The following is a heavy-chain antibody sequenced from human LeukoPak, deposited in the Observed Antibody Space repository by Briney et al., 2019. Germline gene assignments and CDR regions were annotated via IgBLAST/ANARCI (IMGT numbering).Heavy chain of an antibody. D-gene: IGHD3-9*01. CDR1: GFTFSSYS. CDR3: ARGSNILTGYPENAFDI. V-gene: IGHV3-21*01. Sequence: GGSLRLSCAASGFTFSSYSMNWVRQAPGKGLEWVSSISSSSSYIYYADSVKGRFTISRDNAKNSLYLQMNSLRGEDTAVYYRARGSNILTGYPENAFDIWGQGTMVTVSS. J-gene: IGHJ3*02. CDR2: ISSSSSYI.